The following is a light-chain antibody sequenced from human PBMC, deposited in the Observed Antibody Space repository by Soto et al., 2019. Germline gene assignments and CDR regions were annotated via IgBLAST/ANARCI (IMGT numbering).Light chain of an antibody. V-gene: IGLV1-40*01. Sequence: SVLTQPPSVFGAPGQRVTISCTGSSSNIGAGYDVHWYQQLPGPAPKLLIYGNSNRPAGVPDRFSGSKSGTSASLAITGLQAEGEADYYCQSYDISRCALFGGGTKLTVL. CDR3: QSYDISRCAL. CDR1: SSNIGAGYD. J-gene: IGLJ2*01. CDR2: GNS.